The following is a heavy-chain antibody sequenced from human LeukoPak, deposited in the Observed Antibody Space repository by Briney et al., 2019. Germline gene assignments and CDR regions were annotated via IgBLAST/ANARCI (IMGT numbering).Heavy chain of an antibody. D-gene: IGHD2-15*01. J-gene: IGHJ4*02. Sequence: ASVKVSCKASGYTFTGYYMHWVRQAPGQGLEWMGWINPNSGGTNYAQKFQGRVTMTRDTSISTAYMELSRLRSDDTAVYYCARDQCSGGSRYQFDYWGQGTLVTVSS. CDR3: ARDQCSGGSRYQFDY. CDR1: GYTFTGYY. V-gene: IGHV1-2*02. CDR2: INPNSGGT.